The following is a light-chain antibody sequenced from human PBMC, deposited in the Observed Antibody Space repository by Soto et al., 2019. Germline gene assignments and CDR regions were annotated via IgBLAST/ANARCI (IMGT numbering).Light chain of an antibody. CDR2: AAS. V-gene: IGKV1-39*01. J-gene: IGKJ3*01. CDR3: QQSSKTEFT. CDR1: QNIGDH. Sequence: DIQMTQSPSSQSASVGDKVNITCLASQNIGDHLNWYQQKPRKAPSLLIYAASILQSGVPSRFSGSGSGTDFTLTISSLQPEDFAIYYGQQSSKTEFTFGPGTTVDIK.